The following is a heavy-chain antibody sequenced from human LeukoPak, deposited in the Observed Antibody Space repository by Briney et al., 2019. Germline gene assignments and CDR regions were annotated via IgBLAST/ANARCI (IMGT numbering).Heavy chain of an antibody. Sequence: PGGSLRLSCAASGFTFSTYSMNWVRQAPGKRLEWVSSFNSGSTHTYYAGSVKGRFTISRDNAKNSLYLQMNNLRAEDTAVYYCARFETRPHCSSTSCHAFDIWGQGTMVTVSS. D-gene: IGHD2-2*01. V-gene: IGHV3-21*01. CDR3: ARFETRPHCSSTSCHAFDI. CDR2: FNSGSTHT. J-gene: IGHJ3*02. CDR1: GFTFSTYS.